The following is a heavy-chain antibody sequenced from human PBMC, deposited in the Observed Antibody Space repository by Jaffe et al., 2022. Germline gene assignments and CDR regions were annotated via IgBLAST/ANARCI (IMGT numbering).Heavy chain of an antibody. V-gene: IGHV3-20*01. CDR2: INWNGGST. Sequence: EVQLVESGGGVVRPGGSLRLSCAASGFTFDDYGMSWVRQAPGKGLEWVSGINWNGGSTGYADSVKGRFTISRDNAKNSLYLQMNSLRAEDTALYHCARVFGVGMNYGDYYYYMDVWGKGTTVTVSS. D-gene: IGHD4-17*01. J-gene: IGHJ6*03. CDR1: GFTFDDYG. CDR3: ARVFGVGMNYGDYYYYMDV.